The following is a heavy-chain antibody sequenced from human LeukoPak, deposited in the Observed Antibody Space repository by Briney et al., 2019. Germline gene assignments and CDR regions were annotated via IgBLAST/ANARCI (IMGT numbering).Heavy chain of an antibody. Sequence: SQTLSPTCTVSGDSLSSGNYYWSWIRQPAGKGLEWIGRIFSSGSTNYNPSLMSRVTISVDTSKNQFSLKLSSVTAADTALYYCARTAFSSGWYGFDYWGQGTLVTVSS. D-gene: IGHD6-19*01. V-gene: IGHV4-61*02. CDR3: ARTAFSSGWYGFDY. CDR1: GDSLSSGNYY. CDR2: IFSSGST. J-gene: IGHJ4*02.